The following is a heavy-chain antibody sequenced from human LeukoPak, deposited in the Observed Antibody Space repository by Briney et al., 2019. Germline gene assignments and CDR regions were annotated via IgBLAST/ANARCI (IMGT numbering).Heavy chain of an antibody. CDR3: ARDRVYLGREDAFDI. V-gene: IGHV3-21*04. CDR1: GFTFSTYS. Sequence: SGGSLRLSCAASGFTFSTYSMNWVRQAPGKGLEWVSSISSSSTSIYYADSVKGRFTISRDNAKNSLYLQMNSLRAEDTAVYYCARDRVYLGREDAFDIWGQGTMVTVSS. J-gene: IGHJ3*02. D-gene: IGHD7-27*01. CDR2: ISSSSTSI.